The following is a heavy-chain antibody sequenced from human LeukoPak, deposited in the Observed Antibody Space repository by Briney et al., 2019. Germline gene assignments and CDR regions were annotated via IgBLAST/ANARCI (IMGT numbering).Heavy chain of an antibody. D-gene: IGHD6-13*01. CDR2: ISAYNGNT. CDR3: ARVPPIAGGDYYGMDV. V-gene: IGHV1-18*04. J-gene: IGHJ6*02. CDR1: GYTFTSYY. Sequence: ASVKVSCKASGYTFTSYYMHWVRQAPGQGLEWMGWISAYNGNTNYAQKLQGRVTMATDTSTSTAYMELRSLRSDDTAVYYCARVPPIAGGDYYGMDVWGQGTTVTVSS.